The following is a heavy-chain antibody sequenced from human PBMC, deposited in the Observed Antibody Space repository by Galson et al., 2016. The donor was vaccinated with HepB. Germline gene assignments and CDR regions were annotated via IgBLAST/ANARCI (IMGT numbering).Heavy chain of an antibody. CDR2: IYSTGST. CDR3: ARLSVINIFDY. V-gene: IGHV4-31*03. CDR1: GGSFTSGGYY. Sequence: TLSLTCTVSGGSFTSGGYYWSWVRQHPGKGLEWIGRIYSTGSTYYNPSLKSRVTISIDTSKNQFSLRLNSLAAADTAVYYCARLSVINIFDYWGQGTLVTVSS. J-gene: IGHJ4*02.